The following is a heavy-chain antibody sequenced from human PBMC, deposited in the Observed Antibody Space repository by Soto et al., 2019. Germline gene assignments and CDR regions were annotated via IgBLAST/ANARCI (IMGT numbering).Heavy chain of an antibody. CDR3: VRDRGYSSFDY. CDR1: GFSFSLYG. V-gene: IGHV3-7*03. D-gene: IGHD1-26*01. J-gene: IGHJ4*02. Sequence: VCSLRLSRASSGFSFSLYGMQWVRQPPGKGLEWVANMKPDGGEINYVDSVKGRFTISRDNAKNSLYLQMNSLRVEDTAVYYCVRDRGYSSFDYWGQGTPVTVSS. CDR2: MKPDGGEI.